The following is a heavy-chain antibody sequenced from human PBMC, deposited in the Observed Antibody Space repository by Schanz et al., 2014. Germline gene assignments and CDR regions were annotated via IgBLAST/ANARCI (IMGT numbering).Heavy chain of an antibody. D-gene: IGHD6-19*01. CDR1: GFTFSNYW. J-gene: IGHJ4*02. Sequence: EVQLVESGGGLVQPGGSLRLSCAASGFTFSNYWMHWVRQAPGKGLVWVSRINGDGSRTAYADSVKGRFTISRDNAKSSLYLQMNSLRVEDTAVYYCAASSGWHPSTDYWGQGTLVTVSS. V-gene: IGHV3-74*01. CDR3: AASSGWHPSTDY. CDR2: INGDGSRT.